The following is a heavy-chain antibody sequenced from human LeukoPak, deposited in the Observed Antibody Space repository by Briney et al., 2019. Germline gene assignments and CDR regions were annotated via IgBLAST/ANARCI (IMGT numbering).Heavy chain of an antibody. Sequence: GGSLRLSCAASGFTFSNYNMNWVRQAPGKGLEWVSSITSGSSYIFYADSVKGRFTISRDNAKNSLYLHMNGLRAEDTALYYCARYSGTYRDYWSQGTLVTVSS. CDR1: GFTFSNYN. V-gene: IGHV3-21*01. CDR3: ARYSGTYRDY. J-gene: IGHJ4*02. CDR2: ITSGSSYI. D-gene: IGHD1-26*01.